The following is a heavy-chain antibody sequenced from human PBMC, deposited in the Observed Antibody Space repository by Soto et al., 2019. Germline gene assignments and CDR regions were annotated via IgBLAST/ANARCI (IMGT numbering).Heavy chain of an antibody. Sequence: QLQLQESGSGLVKPSQTLSLTCAVSGGSISSGGYSWSWIRQPPGKGLEWIGYMYHSGSTYYNPSLKSRVTISVDRSKNQFSLKLPSVTAADTAVYYCARVRVCSGGSCYYAFDIWGQGTMVTVSS. V-gene: IGHV4-30-2*01. CDR3: ARVRVCSGGSCYYAFDI. D-gene: IGHD2-15*01. CDR2: MYHSGST. CDR1: GGSISSGGYS. J-gene: IGHJ3*02.